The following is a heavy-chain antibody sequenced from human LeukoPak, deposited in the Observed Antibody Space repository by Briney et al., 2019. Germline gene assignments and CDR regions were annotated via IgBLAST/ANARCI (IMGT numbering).Heavy chain of an antibody. D-gene: IGHD6-6*01. CDR1: GGSISSYY. CDR2: IYYSGST. CDR3: ARGRAVRFFDY. V-gene: IGHV4-59*01. Sequence: SETLSLTCTVSGGSISSYYWSWIRQPPGKGLEWIGYIYYSGSTNYNPSLKSRVTISVDTSKNQFSLKLSSVTAADTAVYFCARGRAVRFFDYWGQGTLVTVSS. J-gene: IGHJ4*02.